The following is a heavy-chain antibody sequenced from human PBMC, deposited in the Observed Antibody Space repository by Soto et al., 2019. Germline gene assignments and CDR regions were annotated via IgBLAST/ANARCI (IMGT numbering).Heavy chain of an antibody. CDR2: IYYSGTT. Sequence: PSETLSLTCTVSGDSITSNSYFWAWIRQPPGKGLEWIGSIYYSGTTYYSPSLKSRVTISVDTSRNQFSLHLNSVTAADTAVYFCARHENGGTYPLAYWGQGTLVTVSS. J-gene: IGHJ4*02. V-gene: IGHV4-39*01. CDR3: ARHENGGTYPLAY. CDR1: GDSITSNSYF. D-gene: IGHD1-26*01.